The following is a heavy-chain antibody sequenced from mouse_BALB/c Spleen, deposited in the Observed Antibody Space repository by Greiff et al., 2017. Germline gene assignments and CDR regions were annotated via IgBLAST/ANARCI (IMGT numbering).Heavy chain of an antibody. CDR1: GFTFSSYT. CDR2: ISSGGSYT. Sequence: EVQGVESGGGLVKPGGSLKLSCAASGFTFSSYTMSWVRQTPEKRLEWVATISSGGSYTYYPDSVKGRFTISRDNAKNTLYLQMSSLKSEDTAMYYCTRDEGGYAMDYWGQGTSVTVSS. CDR3: TRDEGGYAMDY. J-gene: IGHJ4*01. V-gene: IGHV5-6-4*01.